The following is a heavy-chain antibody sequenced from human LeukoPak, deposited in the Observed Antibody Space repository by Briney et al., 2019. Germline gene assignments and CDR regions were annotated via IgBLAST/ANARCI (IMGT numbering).Heavy chain of an antibody. V-gene: IGHV4-34*01. Sequence: PSETLSLTCAVYGGSFSGYYWSWIRQPPGKGLEWIGEINHSGSTNYNPSLKSRVTMSVDTSKNQFSLKLSSVTAADTAVYYCARAKRSYYYYGMDVWGKGTTVTVSS. D-gene: IGHD4/OR15-4a*01. CDR2: INHSGST. CDR3: ARAKRSYYYYGMDV. J-gene: IGHJ6*04. CDR1: GGSFSGYY.